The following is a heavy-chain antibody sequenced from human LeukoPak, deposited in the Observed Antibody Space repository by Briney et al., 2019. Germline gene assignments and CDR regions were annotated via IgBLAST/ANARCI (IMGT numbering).Heavy chain of an antibody. D-gene: IGHD6-13*01. J-gene: IGHJ4*02. CDR1: GYSFTNYG. CDR3: ATYSAAERTYYFDY. V-gene: IGHV1-18*01. Sequence: GASVKVSCKASGYSFTNYGITWVRQAPGQGLGWMGWISPYNGNTNYAQKLQGRVTMTRDTSTSTAYMELRSLRSDDTAVYYCATYSAAERTYYFDYWGQGALVTVSS. CDR2: ISPYNGNT.